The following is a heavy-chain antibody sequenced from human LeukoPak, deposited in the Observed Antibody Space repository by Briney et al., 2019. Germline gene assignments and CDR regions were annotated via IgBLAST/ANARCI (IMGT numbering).Heavy chain of an antibody. CDR1: GGTFISYA. V-gene: IGHV1-69*04. Sequence: ASVKVSCKASGGTFISYAISWVRQAPGQGLEWMGRIIPILGIANYAQKFQGRVTITADKSTRTAYMELSSLRSEDTAVYYCARGGSHYGMNVWGQGTTVTVSS. CDR3: ARGGSHYGMNV. D-gene: IGHD6-25*01. J-gene: IGHJ6*02. CDR2: IIPILGIA.